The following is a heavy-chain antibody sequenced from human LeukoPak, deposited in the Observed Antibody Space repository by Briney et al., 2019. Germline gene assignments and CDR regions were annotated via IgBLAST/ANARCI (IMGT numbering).Heavy chain of an antibody. D-gene: IGHD4-17*01. V-gene: IGHV3-48*01. CDR2: ISSSSSAI. CDR1: GFPFSSYS. Sequence: GGSLRLSCAASGFPFSSYSMNWVRQAPGEGLEWVSYISSSSSAIYYADSVEGRFTISRDNSKNTLYLQMNSLRAEDTAVYYCARDGGTVTTSGWFDPWGQGTLVTVSS. CDR3: ARDGGTVTTSGWFDP. J-gene: IGHJ5*02.